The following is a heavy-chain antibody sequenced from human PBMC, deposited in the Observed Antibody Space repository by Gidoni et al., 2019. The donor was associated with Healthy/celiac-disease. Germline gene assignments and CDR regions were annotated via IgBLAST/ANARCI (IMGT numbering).Heavy chain of an antibody. CDR3: ARRGDAFDI. J-gene: IGHJ3*02. CDR2: ST. D-gene: IGHD1-26*01. V-gene: IGHV4-39*01. Sequence: STYYNPSLKSRVTISVDTSKNQFSLKLSSVTAADTAVYYCARRGDAFDIWGQGTMVTVSS.